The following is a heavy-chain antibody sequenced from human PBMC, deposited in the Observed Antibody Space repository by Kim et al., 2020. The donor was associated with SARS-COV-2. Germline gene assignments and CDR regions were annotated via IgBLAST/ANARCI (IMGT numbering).Heavy chain of an antibody. Sequence: ASVKVSCKASGYTFDSYSLYWVRQAPGQRFEWMGWINGGNGNRRYSQNFQGRVTITRDTSATTAYMELSSLTSKDTAGYYCAREGSGRYNWFDPWGQGTRV. CDR3: AREGSGRYNWFDP. D-gene: IGHD3-10*01. CDR2: INGGNGNR. CDR1: GYTFDSYS. J-gene: IGHJ5*02. V-gene: IGHV1-3*01.